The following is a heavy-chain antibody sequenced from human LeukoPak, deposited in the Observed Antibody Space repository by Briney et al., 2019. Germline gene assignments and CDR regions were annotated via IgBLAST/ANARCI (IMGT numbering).Heavy chain of an antibody. CDR2: IYTSGCT. D-gene: IGHD1-7*01. Sequence: SETLSLTCTVPGGSISSGSYYWSWIRQPAGKGLERLGRIYTSGCTNYNPSLYRRVSISGDTSKNQFSLKLSSVTSAVTAVDYCARGHWNYRRYFDYWGQGTLVTVSS. CDR3: ARGHWNYRRYFDY. J-gene: IGHJ4*02. CDR1: GGSISSGSYY. V-gene: IGHV4-61*02.